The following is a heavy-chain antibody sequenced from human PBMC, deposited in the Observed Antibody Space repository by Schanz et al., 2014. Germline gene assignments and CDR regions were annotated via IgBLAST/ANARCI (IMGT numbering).Heavy chain of an antibody. CDR2: IKQEGDEK. CDR1: GFNFRNYW. Sequence: EGQLVESGGGLVQPGGSLRLSCVVSGFNFRNYWMSWVRQAPGKGLEWVASIKQEGDEKNYVDSVKGRFTISRDNAKNSLFLQMNSLRADDTAVYYCAKDGRLPYYGTGSDFDYWGQGTLVAVSS. V-gene: IGHV3-7*04. J-gene: IGHJ4*02. CDR3: AKDGRLPYYGTGSDFDY. D-gene: IGHD3-22*01.